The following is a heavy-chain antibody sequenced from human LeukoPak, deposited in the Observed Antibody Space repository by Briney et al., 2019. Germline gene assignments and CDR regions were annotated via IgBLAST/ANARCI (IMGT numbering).Heavy chain of an antibody. Sequence: GGSVKVSCKASGYTFTGYYMHAVRQAPGQGLEGMGWINPNSGGTNYAQKFQGRVTMTRDTFISTAYMELSRLRSDGTAVYYCARFPGIAVAGTVVDYWGQGTPVTVSS. CDR2: INPNSGGT. CDR3: ARFPGIAVAGTVVDY. J-gene: IGHJ4*02. CDR1: GYTFTGYY. V-gene: IGHV1-2*02. D-gene: IGHD6-19*01.